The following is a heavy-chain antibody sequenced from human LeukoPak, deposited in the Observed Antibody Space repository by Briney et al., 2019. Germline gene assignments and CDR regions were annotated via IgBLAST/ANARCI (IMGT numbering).Heavy chain of an antibody. D-gene: IGHD3-10*01. Sequence: GGSLRLSCAASRFTFSSYAMSWVRQAPGKGLEWVSGISGSGGSTYYADSVKGRFTTSRDNSKNTLYLQMNSLRAEDTAVYYCAKDQGYYGSGSYKEYFQHWGQGTLVTVSS. J-gene: IGHJ1*01. CDR2: ISGSGGST. V-gene: IGHV3-23*01. CDR3: AKDQGYYGSGSYKEYFQH. CDR1: RFTFSSYA.